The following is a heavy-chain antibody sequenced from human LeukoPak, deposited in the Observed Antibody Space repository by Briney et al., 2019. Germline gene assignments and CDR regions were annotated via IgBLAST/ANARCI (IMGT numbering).Heavy chain of an antibody. CDR1: GGTFSGYA. Sequence: GASVKVSCKASGGTFSGYAISWVRQAPGQGLEWMGGIIPIFGTANYAQKFRGRVTITADESTSTAYMELSSLRSEDTAVYYCASTQWELLRPPFDYWGQGTLVTVSS. D-gene: IGHD1-26*01. J-gene: IGHJ4*02. V-gene: IGHV1-69*13. CDR3: ASTQWELLRPPFDY. CDR2: IIPIFGTA.